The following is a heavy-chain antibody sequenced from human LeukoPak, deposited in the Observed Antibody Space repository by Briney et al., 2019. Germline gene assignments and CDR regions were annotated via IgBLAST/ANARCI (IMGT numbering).Heavy chain of an antibody. CDR2: TYYMSKWFN. Sequence: SQTLPDTRAISGDSVSSNSATWNCIRQSTSRGLEWLGRTYYMSKWFNNSGPSVKSRITINPDTSKNQFSLQLNSVTPDDTAVYYCARGRDYWGQGTLVTVSS. J-gene: IGHJ4*02. CDR1: GDSVSSNSAT. CDR3: ARGRDY. V-gene: IGHV6-1*01.